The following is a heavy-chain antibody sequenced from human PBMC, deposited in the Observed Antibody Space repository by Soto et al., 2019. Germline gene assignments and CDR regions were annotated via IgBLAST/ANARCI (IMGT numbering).Heavy chain of an antibody. CDR2: IKSKTDGGTT. D-gene: IGHD3-9*01. J-gene: IGHJ3*02. Sequence: GGSLRLSCSASGFTFSNAWMSWVRQAPGKGLEWVGRIKSKTDGGTTDYAAPVKGRFTISRDDSKNTLYLQMNSLKTEDTAVYYCTTGLLTGDAFDIWGQGTMVTVSS. CDR1: GFTFSNAW. CDR3: TTGLLTGDAFDI. V-gene: IGHV3-15*01.